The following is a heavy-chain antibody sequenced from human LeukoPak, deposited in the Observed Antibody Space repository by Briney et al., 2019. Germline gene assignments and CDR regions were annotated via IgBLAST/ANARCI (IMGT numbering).Heavy chain of an antibody. CDR3: ARRRDGYNYSRYFQH. V-gene: IGHV4-34*01. D-gene: IGHD5-24*01. CDR2: INHSGST. Sequence: SETLSLTCTVSGGSISSYYWSWIRQPPGKGLEWIGEINHSGSTNYNPFLKSRVTISVDTSKNQFSLKLSSVTAADTAVYYCARRRDGYNYSRYFQHWGQGTLVTVSS. J-gene: IGHJ1*01. CDR1: GGSISSYY.